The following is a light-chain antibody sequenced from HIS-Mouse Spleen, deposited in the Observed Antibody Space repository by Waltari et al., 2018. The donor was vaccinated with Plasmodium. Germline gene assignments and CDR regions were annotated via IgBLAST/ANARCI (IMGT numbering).Light chain of an antibody. J-gene: IGKJ1*01. CDR2: KAS. V-gene: IGKV1-5*03. CDR1: QSISSW. Sequence: DIQMTQSPSTLSASVGDRVTITCRASQSISSWLAWYQPKPGKAPKLLIYKASSLESGVPSRVSGSGSGTEFTLTISSLQPDDFATYYCQQYISYSWTFGQGTKVEIK. CDR3: QQYISYSWT.